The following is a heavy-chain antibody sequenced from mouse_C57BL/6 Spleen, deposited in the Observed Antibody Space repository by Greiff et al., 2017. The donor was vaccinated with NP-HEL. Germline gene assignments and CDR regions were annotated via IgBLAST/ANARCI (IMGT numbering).Heavy chain of an antibody. CDR1: GYTFTSYW. Sequence: QVQLQQPGAELVKPGASVKLSCKASGYTFTSYWMQWVKQRPGQGLEWIGEIDPSDSYTNYNQKFKGKATLTVDTSSSTAYMQLSSLTSEDSAVYYCARRGHQEGFAYWGQGTLVTVSA. J-gene: IGHJ3*01. CDR2: IDPSDSYT. V-gene: IGHV1-50*01. D-gene: IGHD6-1*01. CDR3: ARRGHQEGFAY.